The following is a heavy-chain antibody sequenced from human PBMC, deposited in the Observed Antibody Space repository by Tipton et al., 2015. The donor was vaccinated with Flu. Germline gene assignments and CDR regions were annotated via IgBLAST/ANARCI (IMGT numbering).Heavy chain of an antibody. CDR3: ARRDYSNYVSEPKNWFDS. CDR2: IYYTGST. V-gene: IGHV4-31*03. CDR1: GDSLSSGGAY. D-gene: IGHD4-11*01. Sequence: LRLSCSVSGDSLSSGGAYWSWIRQHPGKGLEWIGGIYYTGSTYYSPSLNGRVTISVDTSKNQFSLKLNSVTAADTAVYFCARRDYSNYVSEPKNWFDSWGQGTLVTVSS. J-gene: IGHJ5*01.